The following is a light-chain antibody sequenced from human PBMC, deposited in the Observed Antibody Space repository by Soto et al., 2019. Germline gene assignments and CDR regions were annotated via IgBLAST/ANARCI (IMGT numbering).Light chain of an antibody. J-gene: IGLJ3*02. CDR2: GVT. CDR3: SSYTTSSTWV. CDR1: SSDVGGYNY. V-gene: IGLV2-14*01. Sequence: QTVLTQPASVSGSPGQSITISCTGTSSDVGGYNYVSWYQKHPGKAPKLMISGVTNRPAGVSNRFSGSKSGKTASRTITGLQAEDEADYYCSSYTTSSTWVFGGGTKLTVL.